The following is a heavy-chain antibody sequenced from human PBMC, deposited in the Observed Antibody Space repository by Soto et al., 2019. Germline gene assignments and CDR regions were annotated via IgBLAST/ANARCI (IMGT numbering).Heavy chain of an antibody. V-gene: IGHV1-69*06. CDR1: GGTFNSYS. J-gene: IGHJ5*02. Sequence: QVQLVQSGAEVKTPGSPVKFSCKASGGTFNSYSIDGVRQAPGQGFEWMGGIIPMSGRPNYAQRFQGRVTFSADKSTNTVYMEVNSLTHEDTAVYYCTRRGRQSANWFDPWGQGTLVTVSS. CDR2: IIPMSGRP. CDR3: TRRGRQSANWFDP.